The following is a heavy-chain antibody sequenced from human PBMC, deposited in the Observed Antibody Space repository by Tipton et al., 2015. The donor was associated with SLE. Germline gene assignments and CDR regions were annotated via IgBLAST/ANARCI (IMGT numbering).Heavy chain of an antibody. CDR2: IYTSGIT. D-gene: IGHD6-13*01. CDR1: GGSISSGSYF. V-gene: IGHV4-61*02. CDR3: ARDSPTMAAAD. J-gene: IGHJ4*02. Sequence: TLSLTCTVSGGSISSGSYFWNWIRQPAGKGLEWIGRIYTSGITNYNPSLKSRVTISVDTSKNQFSLKLTSVTAADTAVYYCARDSPTMAAADWGQGTLVTVSS.